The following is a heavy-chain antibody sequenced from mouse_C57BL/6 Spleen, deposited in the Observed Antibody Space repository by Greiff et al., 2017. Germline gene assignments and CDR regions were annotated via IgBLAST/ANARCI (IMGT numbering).Heavy chain of an antibody. V-gene: IGHV5-4*01. J-gene: IGHJ2*01. CDR3: ARDPLASMVTTWDYFDY. D-gene: IGHD2-2*01. Sequence: EVKLVESGGGLVKPGGSLKLSCAASGFTFSSYAMSWVRQTPEKRLEWVATISDGGSYTYYPANVKGRFTISRDKAKNNLYLQMSQLKSEDTAMYYCARDPLASMVTTWDYFDYWGQGTTLTVSA. CDR1: GFTFSSYA. CDR2: ISDGGSYT.